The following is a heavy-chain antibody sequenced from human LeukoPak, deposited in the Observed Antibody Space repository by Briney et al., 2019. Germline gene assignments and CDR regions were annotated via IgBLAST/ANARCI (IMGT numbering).Heavy chain of an antibody. V-gene: IGHV5-10-1*01. J-gene: IGHJ6*04. CDR1: GYSFTSYW. CDR2: IDPSDSYT. D-gene: IGHD2-15*01. Sequence: PGESLKISCKGSGYSFTSYWISWGRQMPGKGLEWMGRIDPSDSYTNYSPSFQGHVTISADKSISTAYLQWSSLKASDTAMYYCARHSLNCSGGSCPGDVWGKGTTVTVSS. CDR3: ARHSLNCSGGSCPGDV.